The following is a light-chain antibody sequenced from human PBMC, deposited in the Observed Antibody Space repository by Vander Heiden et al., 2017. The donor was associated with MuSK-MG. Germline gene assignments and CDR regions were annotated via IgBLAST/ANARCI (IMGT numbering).Light chain of an antibody. V-gene: IGLV2-18*02. CDR3: SSYTSRSTLI. CDR1: SSDVGSYNR. J-gene: IGLJ2*01. Sequence: QSALTQPPSVSGSPGQSVTISCSGTSSDVGSYNRVSWYQQPPGTAPKLMIYEVSNRPSGVPDRFSGSKSGNTASLTISGLQAEDEADYYCSSYTSRSTLIFGGGTKLT. CDR2: EVS.